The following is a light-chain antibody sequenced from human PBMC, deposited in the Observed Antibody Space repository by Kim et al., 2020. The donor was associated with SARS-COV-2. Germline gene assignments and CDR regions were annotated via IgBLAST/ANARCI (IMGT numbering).Light chain of an antibody. CDR3: QQYGSSPYT. V-gene: IGKV3-20*01. CDR2: VAS. Sequence: LSPGESATLSCRASQSVSKSYLAWYQQKPGQAPRLLIYVASSSATGIPDRFSGSGSGTDFTLTISRLEPEDFAVYYCQQYGSSPYTFGQGTKLEI. CDR1: QSVSKSY. J-gene: IGKJ2*01.